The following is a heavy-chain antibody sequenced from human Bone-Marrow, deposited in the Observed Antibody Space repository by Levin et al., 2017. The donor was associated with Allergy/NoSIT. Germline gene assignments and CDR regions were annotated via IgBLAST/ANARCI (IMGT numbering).Heavy chain of an antibody. Sequence: PGGSLRLSCRGSGFDFNTHDMNWVRQAPGQGLEWVSSISGNSHYVYYADSVKGRFSISRDNAKNSMFLHMNSLRVEDTAVYYCARSQGRSGWSYYYYGMDVWGRGTTLTISS. CDR3: ARSQGRSGWSYYYYGMDV. CDR2: ISGNSHYV. J-gene: IGHJ6*02. V-gene: IGHV3-21*06. D-gene: IGHD6-19*01. CDR1: GFDFNTHD.